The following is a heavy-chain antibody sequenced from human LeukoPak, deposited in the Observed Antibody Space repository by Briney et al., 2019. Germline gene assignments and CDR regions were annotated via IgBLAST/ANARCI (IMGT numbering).Heavy chain of an antibody. Sequence: PSETLSLTCTVSGGSISSYYCNWIRQPPGKGLEWIGNIFYSGSTNYNPSLKSRVTIPVDTSKNQFSLKLSSVTAVDTAVYYCARGGRRDIVAVWGQGTLVTVSS. D-gene: IGHD5-12*01. CDR2: IFYSGST. V-gene: IGHV4-59*01. CDR3: ARGGRRDIVAV. J-gene: IGHJ4*02. CDR1: GGSISSYY.